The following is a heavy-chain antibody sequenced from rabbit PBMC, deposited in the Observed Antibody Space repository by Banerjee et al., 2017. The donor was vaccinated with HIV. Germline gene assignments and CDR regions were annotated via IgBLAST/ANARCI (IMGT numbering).Heavy chain of an antibody. J-gene: IGHJ3*01. CDR2: IYAGGSDKT. CDR3: ARDLAGVIGWNFGL. CDR1: GFSFSSSNH. V-gene: IGHV1S40*01. Sequence: QSLEESGGDLVKPGASLTLTCTASGFSFSSSNHMCWVRQAPGKGLEWIACIYAGGSDKTAYASWAKGRFTISKTSSTTVTLQMTSLTAADTASYFCARDLAGVIGWNFGLWGQGTLVTVS. D-gene: IGHD4-1*01.